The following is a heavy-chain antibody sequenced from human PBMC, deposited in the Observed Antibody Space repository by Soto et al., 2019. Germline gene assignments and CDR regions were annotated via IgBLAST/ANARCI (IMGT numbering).Heavy chain of an antibody. CDR3: AKDSVAGYYYYYGMDV. CDR2: INSDGSNT. Sequence: SLRLSCAASGFTFSSYWMHWVRQAPGKGLVWVSRINSDGSNTNYADSVKGRFTISRDNAKNTLYLQMNSLRAEDTAVYYCAKDSVAGYYYYYGMDVWGQGTTVTVSS. J-gene: IGHJ6*02. CDR1: GFTFSSYW. D-gene: IGHD6-19*01. V-gene: IGHV3-74*01.